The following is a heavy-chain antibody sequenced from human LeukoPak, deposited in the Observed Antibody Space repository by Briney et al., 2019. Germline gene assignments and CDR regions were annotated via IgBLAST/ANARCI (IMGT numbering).Heavy chain of an antibody. CDR1: GGSISSYY. J-gene: IGHJ3*02. D-gene: IGHD3-10*01. Sequence: KPSETLSLTCTVSGGSISSYYWSWIRQPPGKGLEWIGYIYYSGSTNYNPSLKSRVTISVDTSKNQFSLKLSSVTAADTAVYYCARCGREDYYGSGTPDAFDIWGQGTMVTVSS. V-gene: IGHV4-59*01. CDR3: ARCGREDYYGSGTPDAFDI. CDR2: IYYSGST.